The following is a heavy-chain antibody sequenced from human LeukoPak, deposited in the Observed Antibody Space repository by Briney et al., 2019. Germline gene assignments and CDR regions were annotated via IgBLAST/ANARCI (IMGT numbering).Heavy chain of an antibody. CDR1: GGSISSYY. Sequence: ASETLSLTRTVSGGSISSYYWSWVRQPPGKGLGWIGYIYNSGTAYYNPSLKSRVTISVDTSKNQFSLTLSSVTAADPAVYYCARGHGIGRYGNVWGQGTTVTVSS. D-gene: IGHD3-9*01. J-gene: IGHJ6*02. CDR2: IYNSGTA. CDR3: ARGHGIGRYGNV. V-gene: IGHV4-59*06.